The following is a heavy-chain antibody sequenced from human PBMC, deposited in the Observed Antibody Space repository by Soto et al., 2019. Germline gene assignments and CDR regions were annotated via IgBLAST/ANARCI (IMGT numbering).Heavy chain of an antibody. CDR2: IWYDGSNK. J-gene: IGHJ6*03. Sequence: QVQLVESGGGVVQPGRSLRLSCAASGFTFSSYGMHWVRQAPGKGLEWVAVIWYDGSNKYYADSVKGRFTISRDNSKNTLYPQMNSLRADDTAVYYCARDPSGPLYYYYYYMDVWGKGTTVTVSS. V-gene: IGHV3-33*01. D-gene: IGHD1-26*01. CDR1: GFTFSSYG. CDR3: ARDPSGPLYYYYYYMDV.